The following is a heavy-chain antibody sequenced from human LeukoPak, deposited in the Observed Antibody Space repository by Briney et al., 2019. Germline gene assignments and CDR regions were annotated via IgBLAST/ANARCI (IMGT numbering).Heavy chain of an antibody. Sequence: SETLSLTCAVYGGSFSGYYWSWIRQPPGKGLEWIGEINHSGSTNYNPSLKSRVTISVDTSKNQFSLKLSSVAAADTAVYYCARSRHVWGTCFDYWGQGTLVTVSS. CDR1: GGSFSGYY. J-gene: IGHJ4*02. V-gene: IGHV4-34*01. CDR2: INHSGST. CDR3: ARSRHVWGTCFDY. D-gene: IGHD3-16*01.